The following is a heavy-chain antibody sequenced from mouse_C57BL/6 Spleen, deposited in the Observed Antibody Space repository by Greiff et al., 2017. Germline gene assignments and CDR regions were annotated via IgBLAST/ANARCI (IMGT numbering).Heavy chain of an antibody. Sequence: QVQLQQPGAELVKPGASVKLSCKASGYTFTSYWMHWVKQRPGRGLEWIGRIDPNSGGTKYNEKFKSKATLTVDKPSSTAYMQLSSLTSEDSAVYYCAREKATVVATNYFDYWGQGTTRTVSS. CDR1: GYTFTSYW. D-gene: IGHD1-1*01. J-gene: IGHJ2*01. CDR2: IDPNSGGT. V-gene: IGHV1-72*01. CDR3: AREKATVVATNYFDY.